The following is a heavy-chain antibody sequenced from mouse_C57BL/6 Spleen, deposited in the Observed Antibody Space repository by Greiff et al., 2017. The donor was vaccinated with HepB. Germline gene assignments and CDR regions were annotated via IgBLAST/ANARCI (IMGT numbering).Heavy chain of an antibody. CDR2: IYWDDDK. J-gene: IGHJ1*03. D-gene: IGHD1-1*01. CDR1: GFSLSTSGMG. CDR3: ALIATVVATREWYFDV. V-gene: IGHV8-12*01. Sequence: QVTLKESGPGILQSSQTLSLTCSFSGFSLSTSGMGVSWIRQPSGKGLEWLAHIYWDDDKRYNPSLKSRLTISKDTSRNQVFLKITSVDTADTATYDCALIATVVATREWYFDVWGTGTTVTVSS.